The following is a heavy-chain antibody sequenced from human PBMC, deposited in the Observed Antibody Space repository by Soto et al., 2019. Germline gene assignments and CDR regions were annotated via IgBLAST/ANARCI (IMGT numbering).Heavy chain of an antibody. V-gene: IGHV4-59*08. CDR1: GGSISSYY. D-gene: IGHD3-3*01. Sequence: PSETLSLTCTVSGGSISSYYWSWIRQPPGKGLEWIGYIYYSGSTNYNPSLKSRVTISVDTSKNQFSLKLSSVTAADTAVYYCARGPYYDFWSTFDYWGQGTLVTVSS. CDR3: ARGPYYDFWSTFDY. CDR2: IYYSGST. J-gene: IGHJ4*02.